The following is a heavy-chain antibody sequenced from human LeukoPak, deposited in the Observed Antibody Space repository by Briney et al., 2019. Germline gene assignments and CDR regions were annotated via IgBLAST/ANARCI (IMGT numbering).Heavy chain of an antibody. Sequence: GGSLRLSCTASGFSVSSNFMSWVRQAPGKGLEWVANIKQDGSEKYYVDSVKGRFTISRDNAKNSLYLQMNSLRAEDTAVYYCARGRYPDYWGQGTLVTVSS. CDR3: ARGRYPDY. D-gene: IGHD1-1*01. CDR1: GFSVSSNF. CDR2: IKQDGSEK. V-gene: IGHV3-7*05. J-gene: IGHJ4*02.